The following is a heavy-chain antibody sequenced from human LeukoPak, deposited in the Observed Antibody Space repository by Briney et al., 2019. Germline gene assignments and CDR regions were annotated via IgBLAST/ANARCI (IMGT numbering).Heavy chain of an antibody. CDR1: GYTFTSYD. D-gene: IGHD6-19*01. J-gene: IGHJ4*02. Sequence: EASVKVSCKASGYTFTSYDINWVRQATGQGLEWMGWMNPNSGNTGYAQKFQGRVTMTRNTSISTAYMELSSLRSEDTAVYYCARARSSGWYDDFDYWGQGTLVTVSS. CDR2: MNPNSGNT. CDR3: ARARSSGWYDDFDY. V-gene: IGHV1-8*01.